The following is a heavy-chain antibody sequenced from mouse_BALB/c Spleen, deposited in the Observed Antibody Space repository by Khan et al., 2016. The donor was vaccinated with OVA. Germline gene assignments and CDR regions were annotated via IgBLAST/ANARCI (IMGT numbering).Heavy chain of an antibody. Sequence: EVQLLESGPGLVKPSQSLSLTCTVTGYSITSDYAWNWIRQFPGNKLEWMGYISYSGSTNYNPALKSRLSITRDTSENQFFLQLNSVTTEDTATYYCARDGSRYNYAMDYWGQGTSVTVSS. D-gene: IGHD2-3*01. V-gene: IGHV3-2*02. CDR1: GYSITSDYA. CDR2: ISYSGST. J-gene: IGHJ4*01. CDR3: ARDGSRYNYAMDY.